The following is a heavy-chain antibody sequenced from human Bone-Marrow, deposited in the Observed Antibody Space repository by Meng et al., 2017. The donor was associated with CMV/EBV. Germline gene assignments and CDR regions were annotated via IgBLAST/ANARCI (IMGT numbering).Heavy chain of an antibody. J-gene: IGHJ4*02. CDR2: ISSSSSTI. Sequence: GGSLRLTWSASGFTVSSYSMNWVRQRPGKGLEWVSYISSSSSTIYYADSVKGRFTISRDNAKNSLYLQMNSLRAEETAVYNCAREKDTTYYDFWSGYYGFDYWGQGTLVAASS. V-gene: IGHV3-48*04. D-gene: IGHD3-3*01. CDR3: AREKDTTYYDFWSGYYGFDY. CDR1: GFTVSSYS.